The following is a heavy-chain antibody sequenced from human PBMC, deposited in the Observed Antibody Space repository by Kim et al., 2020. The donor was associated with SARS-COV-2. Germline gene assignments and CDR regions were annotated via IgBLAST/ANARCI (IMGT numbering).Heavy chain of an antibody. CDR3: AKDVPGSSYIAAAGYGAPFDY. Sequence: GGSLRLSCAASGFTFSSYAMSWVRQAPGKGLEWVSAISGSGGSTYYADSVKGRFTISRDNSKNTLYLQMNSLRAEDTAVYYCAKDVPGSSYIAAAGYGAPFDYWGQGTLVTVSS. D-gene: IGHD6-13*01. V-gene: IGHV3-23*01. CDR2: ISGSGGST. J-gene: IGHJ4*02. CDR1: GFTFSSYA.